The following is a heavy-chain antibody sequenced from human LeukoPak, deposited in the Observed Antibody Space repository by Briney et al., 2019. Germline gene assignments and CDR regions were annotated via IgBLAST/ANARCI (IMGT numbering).Heavy chain of an antibody. D-gene: IGHD6-13*01. Sequence: GESLKISCKISGYKLTNNWIGWVRQVPGKGLEWIGLIYPGYSDSKYSPSFQGQVTLLVAASIRTAFLQLCGLAASAPAFYYCGRFAVTSSLDHWGQGTLVTVPP. CDR1: GYKLTNNW. CDR2: IYPGYSDS. V-gene: IGHV5-51*01. CDR3: GRFAVTSSLDH. J-gene: IGHJ5*02.